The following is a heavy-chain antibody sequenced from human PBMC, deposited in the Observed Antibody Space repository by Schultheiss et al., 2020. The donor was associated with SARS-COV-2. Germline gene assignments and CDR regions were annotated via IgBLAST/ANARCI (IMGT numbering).Heavy chain of an antibody. Sequence: ASVKVSCKASGYTFTSYYMHWVRQAPGQGLEWMGIINPSGGSTSYAQKFQGRVTMTRDTSTSTVYMELSSLRSEDTAVYYCARGRDSYGLEPTRVFDYWGQGTLVTVSS. V-gene: IGHV1-46*01. CDR2: INPSGGST. J-gene: IGHJ4*02. CDR3: ARGRDSYGLEPTRVFDY. CDR1: GYTFTSYY. D-gene: IGHD5-18*01.